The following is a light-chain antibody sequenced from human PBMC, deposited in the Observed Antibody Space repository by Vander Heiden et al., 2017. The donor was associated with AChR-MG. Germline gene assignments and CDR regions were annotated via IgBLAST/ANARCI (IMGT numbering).Light chain of an antibody. V-gene: IGKV3-11*01. CDR3: QQRSNWPLT. J-gene: IGKJ4*01. CDR2: DAS. Sequence: EIVLTQSPAPLSLSPGESATLSCRASQTVSTYLAWYQQKPGQAPRLLIYDASNRATGIPDRFSGSGSGTDFTLTISSLEPEDFAVYYCQQRSNWPLTFGGGTKVEIK. CDR1: QTVSTY.